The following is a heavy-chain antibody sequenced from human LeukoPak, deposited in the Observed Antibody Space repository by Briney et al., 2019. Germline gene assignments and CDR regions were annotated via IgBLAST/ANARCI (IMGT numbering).Heavy chain of an antibody. J-gene: IGHJ4*02. CDR1: GYTFINYG. D-gene: IGHD6-13*01. CDR3: ARVPSRGSWFGTIDY. V-gene: IGHV1-18*01. CDR2: ISADNGNT. Sequence: VASVKVSCKASGYTFINYGISWVRQAPGQGLEWMGWISADNGNTNYAQKLQGRATMTTDTSASTAYMELRSLRSDDTAVYYCARVPSRGSWFGTIDYWGQGALVTVSS.